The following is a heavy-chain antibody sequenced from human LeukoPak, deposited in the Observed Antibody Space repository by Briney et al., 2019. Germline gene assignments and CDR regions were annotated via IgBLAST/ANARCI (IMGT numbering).Heavy chain of an antibody. Sequence: GGSLKLSCATSGFTFNGSALHWVRQASGQGLEWVGRIRSKAHRYATAYAASVKGRFTVSRDDSKNMAYLQMNSLRAEDTAVYYCASLPRRMVRGVRDYWGQGTLVTVSS. CDR3: ASLPRRMVRGVRDY. V-gene: IGHV3-73*01. CDR2: IRSKAHRYAT. CDR1: GFTFNGSA. D-gene: IGHD3-10*01. J-gene: IGHJ4*02.